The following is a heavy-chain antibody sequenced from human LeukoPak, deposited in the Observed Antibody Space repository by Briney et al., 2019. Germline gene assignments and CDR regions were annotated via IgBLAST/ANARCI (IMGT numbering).Heavy chain of an antibody. CDR2: IIPILGIA. CDR3: ARDPPWDIAVVPAAHAPLHEFDY. Sequence: GASVKVSCKASRGTFSSYAISWVRQAPGQGLEWMGRIIPILGIANYAQKFQGRVTITADKSTSTAYMELSSLRSEDTAVYYCARDPPWDIAVVPAAHAPLHEFDYWGQGTLVTVSS. V-gene: IGHV1-69*04. J-gene: IGHJ4*02. CDR1: RGTFSSYA. D-gene: IGHD2-2*01.